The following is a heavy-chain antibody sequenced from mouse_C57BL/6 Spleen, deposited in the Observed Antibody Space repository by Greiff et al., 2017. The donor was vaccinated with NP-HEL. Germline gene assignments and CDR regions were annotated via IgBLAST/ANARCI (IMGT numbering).Heavy chain of an antibody. D-gene: IGHD1-1*01. J-gene: IGHJ1*03. V-gene: IGHV1-22*01. CDR1: GYTFTDYN. Sequence: EVQLQQSGPELVKPGASVKMSCKASGYTFTDYNMHWVKQSHGKSLEWIGYINPNNGGTSYNQKFKGKATLTVNKSSSTSYMELRSLTSEDSAVYYCARFLGSSYWYFDVWGTGTTVTVSS. CDR2: INPNNGGT. CDR3: ARFLGSSYWYFDV.